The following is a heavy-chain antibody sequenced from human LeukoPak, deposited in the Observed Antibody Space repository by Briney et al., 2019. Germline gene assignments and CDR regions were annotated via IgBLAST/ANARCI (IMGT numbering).Heavy chain of an antibody. Sequence: SETLSLTCAVYGGSFSGYYWSWIRQPPGKGLEWIGEINHSGSTNYNPSLKSRVTISVDTSKNQFSLKLSSVTAADTAVYYCARGRGYDFWSGYDYWGQGTLVTVSS. D-gene: IGHD3-3*01. J-gene: IGHJ4*02. CDR2: INHSGST. V-gene: IGHV4-34*01. CDR1: GGSFSGYY. CDR3: ARGRGYDFWSGYDY.